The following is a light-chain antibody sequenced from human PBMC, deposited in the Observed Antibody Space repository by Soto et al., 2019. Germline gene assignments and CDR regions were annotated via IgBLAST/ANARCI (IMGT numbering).Light chain of an antibody. J-gene: IGLJ1*01. CDR1: SSDIGGYDY. CDR2: EGS. Sequence: QSALTQPRSVSGSPGQSVTIACTGTSSDIGGYDYVSWYQHHPGKAPKLMIYEGSKRPSGVSNRFSGSKSGNTASLTISGLQAEDEADYYCCSYAGSSTYVFGTGTKVTVL. V-gene: IGLV2-23*01. CDR3: CSYAGSSTYV.